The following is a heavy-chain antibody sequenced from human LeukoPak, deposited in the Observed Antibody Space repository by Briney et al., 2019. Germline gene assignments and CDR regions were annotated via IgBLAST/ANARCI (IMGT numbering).Heavy chain of an antibody. V-gene: IGHV3-11*04. D-gene: IGHD3-10*02. CDR2: ISSSGSTI. Sequence: GGSLRLSCAASGLTVSKNYMSWVRQAPGKGLEWVSYISSSGSTIYYADSVKGRFTISRDNAKNSLYLQMNSLRAEDTAVYYCAELGITMIGGVWGKGTTVTISS. J-gene: IGHJ6*04. CDR1: GLTVSKNY. CDR3: AELGITMIGGV.